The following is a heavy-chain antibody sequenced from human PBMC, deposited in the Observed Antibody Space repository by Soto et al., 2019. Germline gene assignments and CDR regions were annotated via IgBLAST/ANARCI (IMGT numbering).Heavy chain of an antibody. CDR1: GGTFSSYA. J-gene: IGHJ5*02. CDR2: IIPIFGTA. Sequence: QVQLVQSGAEVKKPGSSVKVSCKASGGTFSSYAISWVRQAPGQGLEWMGGIIPIFGTANYAQKFQGRVTITADESTSTAYMELSSLRSEDTAVYYCGLEGRRIAYTNWFDPWGQGTLVTVSS. CDR3: GLEGRRIAYTNWFDP. V-gene: IGHV1-69*01. D-gene: IGHD6-13*01.